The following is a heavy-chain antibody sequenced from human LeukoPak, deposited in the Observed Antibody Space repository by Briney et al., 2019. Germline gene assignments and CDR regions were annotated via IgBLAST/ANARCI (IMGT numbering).Heavy chain of an antibody. CDR2: IYYSGMT. J-gene: IGHJ4*02. CDR1: GGSISSYY. CDR3: ARAPGFSSGWWDY. Sequence: SETLSLTCTVSGGSISSYYGSWIRQPPGKRPEWIGYIYYSGMTNYNPSLKSRVTISVETSENQFSLKLSSVTAADTAVYYCARAPGFSSGWWDYWGRGALVTVSS. D-gene: IGHD6-19*01. V-gene: IGHV4-59*01.